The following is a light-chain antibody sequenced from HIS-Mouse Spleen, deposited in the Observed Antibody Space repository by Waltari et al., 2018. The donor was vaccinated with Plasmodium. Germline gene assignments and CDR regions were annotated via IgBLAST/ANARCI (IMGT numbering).Light chain of an antibody. Sequence: AIRMTQSPSSLSASTGDRVTITCRASQGISSYLAWYQQKPGKAPKLLIYAASTLQSGGTSRVSGRGSGTDFTLTIRCLQSEDFATYYCQQYYSYPFTFGPGTKVDIK. V-gene: IGKV1-8*01. CDR3: QQYYSYPFT. J-gene: IGKJ3*01. CDR1: QGISSY. CDR2: AAS.